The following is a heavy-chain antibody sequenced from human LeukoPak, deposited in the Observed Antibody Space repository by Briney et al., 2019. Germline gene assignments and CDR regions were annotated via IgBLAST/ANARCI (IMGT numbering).Heavy chain of an antibody. CDR2: ISYDGSNK. Sequence: GGSLRLSCAASGFTFSSYAMHWVRQAPGKGLEWVAVISYDGSNKYYADSVKGRFTISRDNSKNTLYLQMNSLRAEDTAVYYCAKCGVRYFDWINWFDPWGQGTLVTVSS. D-gene: IGHD3-9*01. V-gene: IGHV3-30-3*02. CDR1: GFTFSSYA. CDR3: AKCGVRYFDWINWFDP. J-gene: IGHJ5*02.